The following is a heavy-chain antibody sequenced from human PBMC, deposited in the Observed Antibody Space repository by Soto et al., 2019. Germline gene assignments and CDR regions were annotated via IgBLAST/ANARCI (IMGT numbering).Heavy chain of an antibody. Sequence: QLQLQESGPGLVKPSETLSLTCTVSGGSISSSSYYWGWIRQPPGKGLEWIGSTYYSGSTYYNPSLKSRVTISVDTSKNQFSLKLSSVTAADTAVYYCARHGSSGSPDAFDIWGQGTMVTVSS. CDR2: TYYSGST. J-gene: IGHJ3*02. D-gene: IGHD3-22*01. V-gene: IGHV4-39*01. CDR1: GGSISSSSYY. CDR3: ARHGSSGSPDAFDI.